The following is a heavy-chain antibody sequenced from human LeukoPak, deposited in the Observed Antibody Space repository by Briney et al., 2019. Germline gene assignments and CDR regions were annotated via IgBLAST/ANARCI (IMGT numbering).Heavy chain of an antibody. CDR2: INPNNGGT. CDR1: GYTLAGYF. D-gene: IGHD2-21*01. CDR3: ARGHILVPAGAFDL. V-gene: IGHV1-2*02. Sequence: GASVKVSCKASGYTLAGYFMHWVRQAPGQGLEWMGWINPNNGGTNYAQKFQGRVTMTGDTSISTAYMELSRLTSDDTAPYYCARGHILVPAGAFDLWGQGTVVTVSS. J-gene: IGHJ3*01.